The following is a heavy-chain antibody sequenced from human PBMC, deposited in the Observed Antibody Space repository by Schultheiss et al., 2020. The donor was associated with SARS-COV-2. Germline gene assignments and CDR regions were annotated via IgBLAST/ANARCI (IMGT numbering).Heavy chain of an antibody. CDR1: GGSISSSSYY. CDR3: ASGREQIDY. V-gene: IGHV4-61*05. Sequence: SETLSLTCTVSGGSISSSSYYWSWIRQPPGKGLEWIGYIYYSGSTNYNPSLKSRVTISVDTSKNQFSLKLSSVTAADTAVYYCASGREQIDYWGQGTLVTVSS. D-gene: IGHD5-24*01. CDR2: IYYSGST. J-gene: IGHJ4*02.